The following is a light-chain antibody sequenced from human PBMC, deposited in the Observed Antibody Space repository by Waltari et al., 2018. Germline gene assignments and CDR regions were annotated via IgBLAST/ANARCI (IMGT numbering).Light chain of an antibody. Sequence: SYVLTQPPSVSVAPGKTASITCGGNNIGMKRVHCYQQKSGQAPVLVISYDSDRPSGIPERISGSTSGTTATLTISRVEAGDEADYYCQVWDSSSECWVFGGGTKLTVL. V-gene: IGLV3-21*04. CDR3: QVWDSSSECWV. J-gene: IGLJ3*02. CDR1: NIGMKR. CDR2: YDS.